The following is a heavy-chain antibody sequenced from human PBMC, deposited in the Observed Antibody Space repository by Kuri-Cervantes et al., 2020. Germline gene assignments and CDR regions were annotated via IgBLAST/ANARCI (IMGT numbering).Heavy chain of an antibody. V-gene: IGHV1-3*01. CDR3: ARVGTDETYYYYYMDV. CDR2: INAGNGNT. CDR1: GYTFTSYA. J-gene: IGHJ6*03. D-gene: IGHD1-7*01. Sequence: ASVKVSCKASGYTFTSYAIHWVRQAPGQRLEWMGWINAGNGNTKYSQKFQDRVTISRDTSATTAYMELSSLRSADTAVYYCARVGTDETYYYYYMDVWGKGTTVTVSS.